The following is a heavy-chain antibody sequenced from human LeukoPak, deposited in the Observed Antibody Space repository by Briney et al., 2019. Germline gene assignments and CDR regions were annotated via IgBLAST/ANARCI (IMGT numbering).Heavy chain of an antibody. CDR1: GFTFSNSW. D-gene: IGHD3-10*01. CDR3: TTDGYYYGSGSPFDY. CDR2: IKSKTDGGTT. V-gene: IGHV3-15*01. Sequence: PGGSLRLSCAASGFTFSNSWMSWVRQAPGKVLEWVGRIKSKTDGGTTDYAVPVKGRFTISRDDSKNTLYLQMNSLKTEDTAVYYCTTDGYYYGSGSPFDYWGQGTLVTVSS. J-gene: IGHJ4*02.